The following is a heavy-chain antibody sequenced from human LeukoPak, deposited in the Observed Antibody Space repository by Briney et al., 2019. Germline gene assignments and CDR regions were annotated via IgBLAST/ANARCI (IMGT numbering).Heavy chain of an antibody. CDR2: ISPSGDIN. V-gene: IGHV3-23*01. D-gene: IGHD3-10*01. Sequence: GGSLRLSCTASGFTFGSYAMSWVRQAPGKGLEWVSGISPSGDINYYADSVKGRFTISRDNSKNTVYLEVISLTDEDTAVYYCAKDDAWLRFGEWSRGTLVTVSS. CDR3: AKDDAWLRFGE. J-gene: IGHJ1*01. CDR1: GFTFGSYA.